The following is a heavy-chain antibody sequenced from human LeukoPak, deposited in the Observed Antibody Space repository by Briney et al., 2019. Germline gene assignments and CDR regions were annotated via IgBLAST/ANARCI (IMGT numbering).Heavy chain of an antibody. J-gene: IGHJ4*02. D-gene: IGHD6-6*01. CDR3: ARDAREYSSSPDY. V-gene: IGHV3-30-3*01. Sequence: GGSLRLSCAASGFTFSSYAMHWVRQAPGKGLEWVAVISYDGSNKYYADSVKGRFTISRDNSKNTLYLQMNSLRAEDTAVYYCARDAREYSSSPDYWGQGTLAAVSS. CDR2: ISYDGSNK. CDR1: GFTFSSYA.